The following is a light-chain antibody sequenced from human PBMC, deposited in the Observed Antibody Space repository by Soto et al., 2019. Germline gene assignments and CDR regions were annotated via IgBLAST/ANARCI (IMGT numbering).Light chain of an antibody. CDR3: QQYSSLPHT. V-gene: IGKV3-20*01. CDR1: QSVSNRF. J-gene: IGKJ2*01. Sequence: ESVLTQSPATLSLSPGERATLSCRASQSVSNRFFAWYQQQPGQAPRLLIYGVSSMATGVPDRFSGSGSGTDFTLTISRLEPEDFVVYYCQQYSSLPHTFGQGTKLEVK. CDR2: GVS.